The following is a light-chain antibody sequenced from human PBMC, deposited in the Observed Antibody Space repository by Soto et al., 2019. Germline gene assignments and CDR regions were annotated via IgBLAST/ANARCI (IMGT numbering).Light chain of an antibody. Sequence: QSALTQPASVSGSPGQSITISCTGTSSDIGTYNYVSWYQQLPDKAPKVMIYDVSNRPSGVSNRFSGSKSGNTASLTISGLQAEDEADYYCSSYTSSSSTPYVFGTGTKLTVL. V-gene: IGLV2-14*03. CDR3: SSYTSSSSTPYV. J-gene: IGLJ1*01. CDR1: SSDIGTYNY. CDR2: DVS.